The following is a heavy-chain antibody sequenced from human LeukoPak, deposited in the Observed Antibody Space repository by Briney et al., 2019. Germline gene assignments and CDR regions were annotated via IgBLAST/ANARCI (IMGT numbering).Heavy chain of an antibody. CDR1: GYTFTGYY. V-gene: IGHV1-2*02. CDR3: ASGDIVVVPAAPRYYYYYMDV. CDR2: INPNSGGT. D-gene: IGHD2-2*01. J-gene: IGHJ6*03. Sequence: ASVKVSCKASGYTFTGYYMHWVRQAPGQGLELMGWINPNSGGTNYAQKFQGRVTMTRDTSISTAYMELSRLRSDDTAVYYCASGDIVVVPAAPRYYYYYMDVWGKGTTVTVSS.